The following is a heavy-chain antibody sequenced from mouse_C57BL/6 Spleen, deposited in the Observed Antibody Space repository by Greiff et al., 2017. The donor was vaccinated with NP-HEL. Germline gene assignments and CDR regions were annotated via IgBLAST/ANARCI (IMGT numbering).Heavy chain of an antibody. CDR1: GFTFSSYG. CDR3: ARQNSNYVDY. V-gene: IGHV5-6*01. CDR2: ISSGGSYT. D-gene: IGHD2-5*01. J-gene: IGHJ2*01. Sequence: EVQLVESGGDLVKPGGSLKLSCAASGFTFSSYGMSWVRQTPDKRLEWVATISSGGSYTYYPDSVKGRFTISRDNAKNTLYLQMSSLKSEDTAMYYCARQNSNYVDYWGQGTTLTVSS.